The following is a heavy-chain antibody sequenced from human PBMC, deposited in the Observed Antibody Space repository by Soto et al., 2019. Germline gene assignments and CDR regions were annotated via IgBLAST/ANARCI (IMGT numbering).Heavy chain of an antibody. CDR1: GYSFTNYW. CDR3: ARSQSYSGSYIDY. Sequence: GESLKISCKVSGYSFTNYWIGWVRQMPGKGLEWMAIIYPGDSEIRYSPSFQGQVTISADKSISTAYLQWSSLKASDTAIYYCARSQSYSGSYIDYWGLGTLVTVSS. V-gene: IGHV5-51*01. CDR2: IYPGDSEI. D-gene: IGHD1-26*01. J-gene: IGHJ4*02.